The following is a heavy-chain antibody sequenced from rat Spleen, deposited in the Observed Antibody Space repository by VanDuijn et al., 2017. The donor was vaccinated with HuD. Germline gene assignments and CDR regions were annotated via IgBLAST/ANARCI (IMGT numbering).Heavy chain of an antibody. CDR2: IIYDGSST. D-gene: IGHD1-12*02. CDR1: GFTFGDYN. CDR3: ARQTYYDGTYYPDY. J-gene: IGHJ2*01. Sequence: EVQLVESDGGLVQPGRSLKLSCAASGFTFGDYNMAWVRQAPKKGLEWVATIIYDGSSTYYRDSVKGRITISRDNAKSTLYLQMDSLRSEDTATYYCARQTYYDGTYYPDYWCQGVMVTVSS. V-gene: IGHV5-7*01.